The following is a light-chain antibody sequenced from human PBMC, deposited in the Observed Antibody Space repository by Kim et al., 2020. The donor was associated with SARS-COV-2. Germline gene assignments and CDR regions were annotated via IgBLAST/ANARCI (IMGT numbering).Light chain of an antibody. CDR2: GAS. V-gene: IGKV3-15*01. CDR3: QQYNDWPPIT. J-gene: IGKJ4*01. Sequence: CPGERATLACRASGSAGTNLAWYQQKPGQAPRLLIYGASTRATGVPDRFSGRGSETEFTLTINGLQSEDFAVYYCQQYNDWPPITFGGGTKMHIK. CDR1: GSAGTN.